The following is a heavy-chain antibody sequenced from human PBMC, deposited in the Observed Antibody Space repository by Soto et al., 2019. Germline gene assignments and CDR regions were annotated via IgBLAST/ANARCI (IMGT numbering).Heavy chain of an antibody. Sequence: SETLSLTCAVYGGPFSGYYWSWILQPPGKGLEWIGEINHSGRTKYNPSLKSRVTISVDRSKNQFSLNLSSVTAADTVVYYCAGGGAGSSSGFDSWGQGTLVTVSS. V-gene: IGHV4-34*01. D-gene: IGHD2-15*01. CDR2: INHSGRT. CDR1: GGPFSGYY. CDR3: AGGGAGSSSGFDS. J-gene: IGHJ4*02.